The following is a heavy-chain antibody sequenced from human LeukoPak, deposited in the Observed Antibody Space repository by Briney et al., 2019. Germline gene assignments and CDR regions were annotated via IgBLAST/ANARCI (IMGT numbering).Heavy chain of an antibody. D-gene: IGHD6-13*01. V-gene: IGHV3-21*01. CDR2: ISSSSSYI. CDR3: ARAPHSNSWYGHAFDI. Sequence: PGGSLRLSCAASGFTFSSYGMHWVRQAPGKGLEWGSSISSSSSYIYYADSVKARFTISRDNAKTSLYLQMNSLRAEDTAVYYCARAPHSNSWYGHAFDIWGQGTMVTVSS. J-gene: IGHJ3*02. CDR1: GFTFSSYG.